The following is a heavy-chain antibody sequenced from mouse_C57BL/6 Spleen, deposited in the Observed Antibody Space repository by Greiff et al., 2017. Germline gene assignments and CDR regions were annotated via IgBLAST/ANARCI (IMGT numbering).Heavy chain of an antibody. D-gene: IGHD2-1*01. CDR2: ISDGGSYT. CDR1: GFTFSSYA. CDR3: ARGGDLPYYYAMDY. J-gene: IGHJ4*01. V-gene: IGHV5-4*03. Sequence: EVMLVESGGGLVKPGGSLKLSCAASGFTFSSYAMSWVRQTPEKRLAWVATISDGGSYTYYPDNVKGRFTISRDNAKNNLYLQMSHLKSEDTAMYYCARGGDLPYYYAMDYWGQGTSVTVSS.